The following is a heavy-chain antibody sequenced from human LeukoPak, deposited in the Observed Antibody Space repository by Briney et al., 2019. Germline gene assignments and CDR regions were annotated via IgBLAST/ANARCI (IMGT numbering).Heavy chain of an antibody. CDR1: GFTFSSYD. V-gene: IGHV3-13*01. CDR2: IGTAGDT. J-gene: IGHJ4*02. Sequence: GGSLRLSCAASGFTFSSYDMHWVRQATGKGLEWVSAIGTAGDTYYPGSVKGRFTISRENAKNSLYLQMNSLRAGDTAVYYCARDRVVVVAATGEFDYWGQGTLVTVSS. D-gene: IGHD2-15*01. CDR3: ARDRVVVVAATGEFDY.